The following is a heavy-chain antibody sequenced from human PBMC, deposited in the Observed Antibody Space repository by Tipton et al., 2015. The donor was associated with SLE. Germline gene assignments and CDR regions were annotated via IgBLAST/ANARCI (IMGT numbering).Heavy chain of an antibody. CDR2: IYYSGST. CDR1: GGSISSYY. D-gene: IGHD6-19*01. J-gene: IGHJ6*02. CDR3: ARHHGSGWLYGLDV. Sequence: TLSLTCTVSGGSISSYYWSWIRQPPGKGLEWIGYIYYSGSTNYNPSLKSRVTISLDASKNQLSLKLSSMTAADTAVYYCARHHGSGWLYGLDVWGQGTTVTVSS. V-gene: IGHV4-59*08.